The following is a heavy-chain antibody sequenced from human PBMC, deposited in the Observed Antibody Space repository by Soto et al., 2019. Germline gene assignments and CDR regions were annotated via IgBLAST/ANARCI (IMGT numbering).Heavy chain of an antibody. Sequence: GGSLRLSCAASGFTFSSYGMHWVRQAPGKGLEWVAVISYDGSNKYYADSVKGRFTISRDNSKNTLYLQMNSLRAEDTAVYYCAKDRGYSRRSYFDYWGQGTPVTVSS. J-gene: IGHJ4*02. V-gene: IGHV3-30*18. D-gene: IGHD6-13*01. CDR1: GFTFSSYG. CDR2: ISYDGSNK. CDR3: AKDRGYSRRSYFDY.